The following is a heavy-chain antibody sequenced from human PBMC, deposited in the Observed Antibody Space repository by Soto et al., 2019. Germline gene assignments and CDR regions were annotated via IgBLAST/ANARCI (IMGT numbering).Heavy chain of an antibody. D-gene: IGHD3-16*01. V-gene: IGHV1-18*01. CDR3: GGGTSSMGGGAFET. CDR2: ISANNGNT. CDR1: GYTFTSYG. J-gene: IGHJ3*02. Sequence: GASVKVSCKASGYTFTSYGISWVRQAPGQGLEWMGWISANNGNTNYAQKLQGRVTMTTDTSTSTAYMELSSLRSEDTAVYYCGGGTSSMGGGAFETWGQGTMVTFS.